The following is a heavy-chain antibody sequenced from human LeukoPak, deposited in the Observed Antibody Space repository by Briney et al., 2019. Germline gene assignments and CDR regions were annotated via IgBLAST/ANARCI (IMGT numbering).Heavy chain of an antibody. D-gene: IGHD6-13*01. CDR3: ARCIADVPHFDY. CDR2: INHVGST. CDR1: GGSFSNYY. Sequence: SETLSLTCAVYGGSFSNYYWSWIRQPPGKGLEWIGEINHVGSTNYNPSLKSRVTMSVDTSKTQFSLRLSSVTAADTAVYYCARCIADVPHFDYWGQGTLVTVSS. J-gene: IGHJ4*02. V-gene: IGHV4-34*01.